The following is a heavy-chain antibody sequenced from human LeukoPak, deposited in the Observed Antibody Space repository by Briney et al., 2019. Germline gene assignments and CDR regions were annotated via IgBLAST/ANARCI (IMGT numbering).Heavy chain of an antibody. V-gene: IGHV3-11*01. CDR3: ARVVKAYDFWSNYYDDY. CDR2: ISRSGNTI. D-gene: IGHD3-3*01. J-gene: IGHJ4*02. Sequence: GGSLRLSCTASRFTFSDYYMSWIRQAPGKGLEWVSYISRSGNTIFYADSVKGRFNIPRDNAKNSVSLQMNSLRVEDTAVYYCARVVKAYDFWSNYYDDYWGQGTLVTVSS. CDR1: RFTFSDYY.